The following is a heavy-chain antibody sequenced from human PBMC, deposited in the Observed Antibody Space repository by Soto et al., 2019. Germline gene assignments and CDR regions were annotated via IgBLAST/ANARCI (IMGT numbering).Heavy chain of an antibody. V-gene: IGHV2-70*01. D-gene: IGHD4-17*01. Sequence: SGPTLVNPTQTLTLTCPFSGFSLTTSGMCVGWIRQPPGKALEWLALIDWDDGKFYSPSLKTRLTISKDTSKNQVVLTMTNMDPVDTATYFCARITQGDYFWFDPWGPGTLVTVSS. CDR3: ARITQGDYFWFDP. J-gene: IGHJ5*02. CDR1: GFSLTTSGMC. CDR2: IDWDDGK.